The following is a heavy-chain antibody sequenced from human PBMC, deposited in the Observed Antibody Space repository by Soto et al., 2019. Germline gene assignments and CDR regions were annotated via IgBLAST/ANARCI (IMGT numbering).Heavy chain of an antibody. CDR3: TRHACEDYDFWSSGYRKGV. CDR1: GFILTTDW. J-gene: IGHJ6*02. CDR2: VDPSDSET. V-gene: IGHV5-10-1*01. D-gene: IGHD3-3*01. Sequence: GEPLQIFCRGSGFILTTDWISWVRQVSGKGLEWMGKVDPSDSETKYSPSFQGPVNLSVVKSMSKAYLQWSRLEASDTATYYCTRHACEDYDFWSSGYRKGVWGQGTRVTVSS.